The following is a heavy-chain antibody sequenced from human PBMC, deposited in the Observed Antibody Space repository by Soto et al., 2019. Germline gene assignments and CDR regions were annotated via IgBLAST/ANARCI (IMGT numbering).Heavy chain of an antibody. CDR2: ISSTGLYT. CDR1: GFSFTTYG. CDR3: TESWLFEKNWCFR. Sequence: GGSLRLSCAASGFSFTTYGMSWVRQATGKGLEWVSDISSTGLYTYLADSVKGRFTISRDNSKNTLYLQMNSLRVDDTAVYFCTESWLFEKNWCFRWGRGTPVPVSS. V-gene: IGHV3-23*01. J-gene: IGHJ4*02. D-gene: IGHD3-22*01.